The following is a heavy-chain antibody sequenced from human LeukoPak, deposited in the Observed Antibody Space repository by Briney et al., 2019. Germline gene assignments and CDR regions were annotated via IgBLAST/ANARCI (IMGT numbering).Heavy chain of an antibody. V-gene: IGHV3-23*01. D-gene: IGHD3-16*01. Sequence: PWGSLRLSCAASGFTFSSYAMNWVRQAPGKGPEWVSVISGSGGSIYYADSVKGRFTISRDNSKNTLHLQMNSLRAEDTAVYFCARSPGPSYDYVWGSYFPFYFDYWGQGTLVTVSS. CDR2: ISGSGGSI. CDR1: GFTFSSYA. CDR3: ARSPGPSYDYVWGSYFPFYFDY. J-gene: IGHJ4*02.